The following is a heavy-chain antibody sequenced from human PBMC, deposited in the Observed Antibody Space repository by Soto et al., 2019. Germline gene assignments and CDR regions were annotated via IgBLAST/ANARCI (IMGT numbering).Heavy chain of an antibody. V-gene: IGHV1-8*01. Sequence: QVQLVQSGAEVKKPGASVKVSCKASGYTFTSYDINWVRQATGQGLEWMGWMNPNSGNTGYAQKFHGRVTMTRNTSISTAYMELSSLRSEDTAVYYCARELTGYSSSYYYYYYMDVWGKGTTVTVSS. CDR3: ARELTGYSSSYYYYYYMDV. D-gene: IGHD6-6*01. CDR1: GYTFTSYD. J-gene: IGHJ6*03. CDR2: MNPNSGNT.